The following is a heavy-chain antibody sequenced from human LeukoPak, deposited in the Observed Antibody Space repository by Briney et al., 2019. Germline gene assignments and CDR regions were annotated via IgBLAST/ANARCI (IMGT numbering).Heavy chain of an antibody. CDR1: GFTFSDYY. CDR3: ARVKDIAVAGAIDY. CDR2: ISSSGSTI. Sequence: GGSLRLSCAASGFTFSDYYMYWIRQAPGKGLEWVSYISSSGSTIYYADSVKGRFTISRDNARNSLYLQMNSLRAEDTALYYCARVKDIAVAGAIDYWGQGTLVTVSS. J-gene: IGHJ4*02. D-gene: IGHD6-19*01. V-gene: IGHV3-11*01.